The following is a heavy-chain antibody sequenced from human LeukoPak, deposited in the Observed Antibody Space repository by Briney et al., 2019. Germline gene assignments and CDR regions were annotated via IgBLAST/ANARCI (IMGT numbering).Heavy chain of an antibody. D-gene: IGHD6-13*01. CDR2: INAGNGNT. CDR3: ARDLYIAAAGVDY. Sequence: ASVKVSCKASGYTFTSYAIHWVRQAPAQRLEWMGWINAGNGNTKYSQKFQGRVTITRGTSASTAYMELSSLRSEDTAVYYCARDLYIAAAGVDYWGQGTLVTVSS. CDR1: GYTFTSYA. V-gene: IGHV1-3*01. J-gene: IGHJ4*02.